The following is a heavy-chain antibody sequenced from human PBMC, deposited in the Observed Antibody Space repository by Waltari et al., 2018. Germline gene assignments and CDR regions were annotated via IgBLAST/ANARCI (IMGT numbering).Heavy chain of an antibody. CDR3: AREEDTMVPGPGQVDP. V-gene: IGHV1-2*02. Sequence: QVQLVQSGAEVKKPGASVKVSCKASGYTFTGYYMHWVRQAPGQGLEWMGWINPNSGGTNYAQKFQGRVTMTRDTSISTAYMELSRLRSDDTAVYYCAREEDTMVPGPGQVDPWGQGTLVTVSS. J-gene: IGHJ5*02. D-gene: IGHD3-10*01. CDR1: GYTFTGYY. CDR2: INPNSGGT.